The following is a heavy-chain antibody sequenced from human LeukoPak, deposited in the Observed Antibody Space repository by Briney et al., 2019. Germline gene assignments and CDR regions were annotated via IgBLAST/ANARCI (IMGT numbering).Heavy chain of an antibody. CDR3: ARGVYSSSSGFDP. D-gene: IGHD6-13*01. Sequence: GGSLRLSCAASGFTFSSYEMNWVRQAPGKGLEWVSSISSSSSYIYYADSVKGRFTISRDNAKNSLYLQMNSLRAEDTAVYYCARGVYSSSSGFDPWGQGTLVTVSS. CDR1: GFTFSSYE. V-gene: IGHV3-21*01. CDR2: ISSSSSYI. J-gene: IGHJ5*02.